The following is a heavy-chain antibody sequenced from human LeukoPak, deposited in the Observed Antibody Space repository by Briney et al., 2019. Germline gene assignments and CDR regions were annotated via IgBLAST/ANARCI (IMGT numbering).Heavy chain of an antibody. D-gene: IGHD3-22*01. CDR3: AKDSSGYLLVDAFDI. CDR1: GFTFDDYG. V-gene: IGHV3-30*02. CDR2: IRYDGSNK. J-gene: IGHJ3*02. Sequence: PGGSLRLSCAASGFTFDDYGMHWVRQAPGKGLEWVAFIRYDGSNKYYADSVKGRFTTSRDNSKNTLYLQMNSLRAEDTAVYYCAKDSSGYLLVDAFDIWGQGTMVTVSS.